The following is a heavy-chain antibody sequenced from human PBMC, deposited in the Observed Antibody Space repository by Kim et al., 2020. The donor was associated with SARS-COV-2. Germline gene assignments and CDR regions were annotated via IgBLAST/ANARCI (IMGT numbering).Heavy chain of an antibody. V-gene: IGHV4-61*01. CDR1: GGSVSSGSDH. CDR2: VYYSGTT. J-gene: IGHJ6*02. CDR3: ARGRKDGYYHYGMDV. Sequence: SETLSLTCTVSGGSVSSGSDHCSWIRQTPGKGPEWIGFVYYSGTTTYNPSLKSRVTMSVDTSTNQFALKVSSVTAADTGVYYCARGRKDGYYHYGMDVWGQGTTVTVSS. D-gene: IGHD3-10*01.